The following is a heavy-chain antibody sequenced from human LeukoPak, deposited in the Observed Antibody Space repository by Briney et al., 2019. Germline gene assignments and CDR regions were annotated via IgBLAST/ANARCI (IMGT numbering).Heavy chain of an antibody. CDR3: ALLKITIFGVGSLAP. Sequence: GASVKVSCKVSGYTLTELSMHWVRQAPGKGLEWMGGFDPEDGETIYAQKFQGRVTMTEDTSTDTAYMELSSLRSEDTAVYYCALLKITIFGVGSLAPGGQGTLVTVSS. CDR2: FDPEDGET. CDR1: GYTLTELS. J-gene: IGHJ5*02. D-gene: IGHD3-3*01. V-gene: IGHV1-24*01.